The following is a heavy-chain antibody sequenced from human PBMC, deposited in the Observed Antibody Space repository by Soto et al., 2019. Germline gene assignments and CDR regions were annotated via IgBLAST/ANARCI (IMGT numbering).Heavy chain of an antibody. V-gene: IGHV3-74*03. Sequence: EVQLVESGGDLVQPGGSLRLSCAASGFTFSGHWMHWVRQVPGKGLEWVSRINTDGATSAYADSVKGRFTISRDNAKNTIYLQMSALRAEDTAVYYCAREAGYCSGTSCYRRAFDTWGQGTTVTVSS. D-gene: IGHD2-2*01. J-gene: IGHJ3*02. CDR1: GFTFSGHW. CDR2: INTDGATS. CDR3: AREAGYCSGTSCYRRAFDT.